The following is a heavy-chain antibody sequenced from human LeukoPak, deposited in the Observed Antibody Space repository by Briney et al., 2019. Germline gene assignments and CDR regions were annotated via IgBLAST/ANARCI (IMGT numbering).Heavy chain of an antibody. CDR1: GFTFSDYY. CDR3: ARDVPRTSGP. CDR2: IDGNGRTT. Sequence: GGSLRLSCAASGFTFSDYYMSWIRQAPGRGLVWISHIDGNGRTTNYGDSVRGRFTVSRDNAKNTLYLQMNSLRAEDTAVYYCARDVPRTSGPWGQGTLVTVSS. V-gene: IGHV3-74*01. J-gene: IGHJ5*02. D-gene: IGHD3-10*01.